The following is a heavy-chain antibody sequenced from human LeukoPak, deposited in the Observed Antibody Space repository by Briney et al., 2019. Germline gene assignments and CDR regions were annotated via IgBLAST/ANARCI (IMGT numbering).Heavy chain of an antibody. CDR1: GGSISSGSYY. CDR2: IYTSGST. CDR3: ARDVSSWAYYYYGMDV. Sequence: SQTLSLTCTVSGGSISSGSYYWSWIGQPAGKGLEWIGRIYTSGSTNYNPSLKSRVTISVDTSKNQFSLKLSSVTAADTAVYYCARDVSSWAYYYYGMDVWGQGTTVTVSS. D-gene: IGHD6-13*01. V-gene: IGHV4-61*02. J-gene: IGHJ6*02.